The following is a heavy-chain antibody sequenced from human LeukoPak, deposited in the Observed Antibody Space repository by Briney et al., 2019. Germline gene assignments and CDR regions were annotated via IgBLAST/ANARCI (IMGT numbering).Heavy chain of an antibody. J-gene: IGHJ4*02. Sequence: SVKVSCKASGGTFSSYAISWVRQAPGQGLEWMGGIIPIFGTANYAQKFQGRVTITADESTSTAYMELSSLRSEDTAVYYCARGRDYYDSSYYFDYWGQGTLLTVSS. V-gene: IGHV1-69*13. CDR1: GGTFSSYA. D-gene: IGHD3-22*01. CDR3: ARGRDYYDSSYYFDY. CDR2: IIPIFGTA.